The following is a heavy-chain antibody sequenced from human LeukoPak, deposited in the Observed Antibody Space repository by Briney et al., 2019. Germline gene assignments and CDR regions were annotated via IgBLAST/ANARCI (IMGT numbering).Heavy chain of an antibody. CDR2: IRYVGSEK. CDR1: GFTFTSYA. V-gene: IGHV3-30*02. CDR3: AKDGEMIVVLFGAFDI. Sequence: PGRSLRLSCAVSGFTFTSYAMSWVRQAPGKGLGWVAFIRYVGSEKYSANSVKGRFTISRDNSKSTLYMQMNSLRAEDTAVYYCAKDGEMIVVLFGAFDIWGQGTMVTVSS. D-gene: IGHD3-22*01. J-gene: IGHJ3*02.